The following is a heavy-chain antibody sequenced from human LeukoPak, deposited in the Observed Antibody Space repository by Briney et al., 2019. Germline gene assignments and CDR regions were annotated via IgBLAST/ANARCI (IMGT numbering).Heavy chain of an antibody. J-gene: IGHJ4*02. CDR2: ISGSDSKT. CDR3: AKDAANYPYFFDF. CDR1: GFTFSSYA. D-gene: IGHD4/OR15-4a*01. Sequence: AGSLRLSCAASGFTFSSYAMTWVRQAPGKGLEWVSSISGSDSKTYYADSVKGRFTISRDNAKNTVYLQMNSLRAEDTAIYYCAKDAANYPYFFDFWGQGTPVTVSS. V-gene: IGHV3-23*01.